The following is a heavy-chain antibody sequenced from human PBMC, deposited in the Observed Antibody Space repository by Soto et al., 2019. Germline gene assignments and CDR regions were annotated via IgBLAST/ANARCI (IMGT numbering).Heavy chain of an antibody. Sequence: GGSLRLSCAASGFTFSTYRMSRVRQAPGKGLEWVANIQLGGSHIEYADSVKGRFTISRDNAKNSLYLQMNGLRPQDTALYYCAKDVSASGSFSDTWGQETLVTVSS. V-gene: IGHV3-7*03. J-gene: IGHJ5*02. D-gene: IGHD3-10*01. CDR1: GFTFSTYR. CDR2: IQLGGSHI. CDR3: AKDVSASGSFSDT.